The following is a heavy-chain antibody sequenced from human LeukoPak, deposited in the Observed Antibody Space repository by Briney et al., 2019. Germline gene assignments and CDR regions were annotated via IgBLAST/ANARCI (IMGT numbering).Heavy chain of an antibody. CDR1: GYSISSGYY. CDR3: ARQYSEYYFD. Sequence: SETLSLTCTVSGYSISSGYYWGWIRQPPGKGLEWIGSIYHSGSTYYNPSLKSRVTLSVDTSKNQFSLKLSSVTAADTAVYYCARQYSEYYFDHGAREPWSPSPQ. V-gene: IGHV4-38-2*02. D-gene: IGHD6-6*01. J-gene: IGHJ4*02. CDR2: IYHSGST.